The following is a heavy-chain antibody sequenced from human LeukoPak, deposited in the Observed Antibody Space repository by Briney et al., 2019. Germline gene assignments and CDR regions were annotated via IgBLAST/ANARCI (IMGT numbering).Heavy chain of an antibody. Sequence: ASETLSLTCTVSGGSISSSSYYWGWIRQPPGKGLEWIGSIYYSGSTYYNPSLKSRVTISVDTSKNQFSLKLSSVTAADTAVYYCARVDDRGHYYDSSGPRKLFDYWGQGTLVTVSS. CDR1: GGSISSSSYY. J-gene: IGHJ4*02. CDR3: ARVDDRGHYYDSSGPRKLFDY. CDR2: IYYSGST. V-gene: IGHV4-39*01. D-gene: IGHD3-22*01.